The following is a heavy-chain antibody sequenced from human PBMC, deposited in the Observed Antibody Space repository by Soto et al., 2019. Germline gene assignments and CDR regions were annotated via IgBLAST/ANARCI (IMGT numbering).Heavy chain of an antibody. CDR1: GGSISSSSYY. D-gene: IGHD6-6*01. Sequence: QLQLQESGPGLVKPSETLSLTCSVSGGSISSSSYYWGWIRQPPGKGLEWIGSIYYSGSTYYNPSLKSRVTISVDTSKNQFSLKLSSVTAADTAVFYCVGSSSPDYYYYAMDVWGQGTTVTVSS. J-gene: IGHJ6*02. CDR2: IYYSGST. V-gene: IGHV4-39*01. CDR3: VGSSSPDYYYYAMDV.